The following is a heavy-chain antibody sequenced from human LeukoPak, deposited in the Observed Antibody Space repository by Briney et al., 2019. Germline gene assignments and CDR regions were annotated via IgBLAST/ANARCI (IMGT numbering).Heavy chain of an antibody. Sequence: SETLSLTCAVYVGSFICCYWIWLRQPPGKGLEWIGEINHSGSTNYNPSLKSRVTISVDTSKNQFSLKLSSVTAADKAVYYCARGRKVPRGYSYPGWCNWLFPCGPRTLVTVSS. CDR1: VGSFICCY. CDR2: INHSGST. J-gene: IGHJ5*02. V-gene: IGHV4-34*01. CDR3: ARGRKVPRGYSYPGWCNWLFP. D-gene: IGHD5-18*01.